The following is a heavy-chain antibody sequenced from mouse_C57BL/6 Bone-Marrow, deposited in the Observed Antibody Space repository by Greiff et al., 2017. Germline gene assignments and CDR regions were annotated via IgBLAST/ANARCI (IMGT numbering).Heavy chain of an antibody. CDR2: IDPSDSYT. V-gene: IGHV1-69*01. CDR1: GYTFTSYW. J-gene: IGHJ3*01. D-gene: IGHD3-3*01. CDR3: ARRLGAY. Sequence: VQLQQPGAELVMPGASVKLSCKASGYTFTSYWMHWVKQRPGQGLEWIGEIDPSDSYTNYNQKFKCKSTLTVDKSSSTAYMQLSSLTSEDSAVYYCARRLGAYWGQGTLVTVSA.